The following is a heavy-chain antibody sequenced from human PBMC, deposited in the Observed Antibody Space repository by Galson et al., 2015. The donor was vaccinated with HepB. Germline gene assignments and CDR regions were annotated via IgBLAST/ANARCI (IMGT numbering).Heavy chain of an antibody. CDR1: GFTVSSNY. CDR2: IYSGGST. V-gene: IGHV3-66*01. D-gene: IGHD6-19*01. CDR3: ARAILSLRIAVAGPVYGMDV. J-gene: IGHJ6*02. Sequence: SLRLSCAASGFTVSSNYMSWVRQAPGKGLEWVSVIYSGGSTYYEDSVKGRFTITRDNSKNTLYLQMNSLRAEDTAVYYCARAILSLRIAVAGPVYGMDVWGQGTTVTVSS.